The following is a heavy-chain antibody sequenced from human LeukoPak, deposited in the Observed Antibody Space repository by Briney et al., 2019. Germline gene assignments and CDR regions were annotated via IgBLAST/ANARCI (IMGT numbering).Heavy chain of an antibody. V-gene: IGHV3-7*03. D-gene: IGHD6-13*01. CDR3: ARSWAAAGLYYFDY. CDR1: GFTFSSCW. J-gene: IGHJ4*02. Sequence: GGSLRLSCAASGFTFSSCWMSWVRQAPGKGLEWVANIKQDGSEKYYVDSVKGRFTISRDNAKNSLYLQMNSLRAEDTALYYCARSWAAAGLYYFDYWGQGTLVTVSS. CDR2: IKQDGSEK.